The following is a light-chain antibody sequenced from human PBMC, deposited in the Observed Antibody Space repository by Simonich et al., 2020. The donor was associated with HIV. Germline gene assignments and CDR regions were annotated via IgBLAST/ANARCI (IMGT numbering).Light chain of an antibody. J-gene: IGLJ3*02. CDR2: DVS. V-gene: IGLV2-23*02. CDR1: SSDVGGYNY. Sequence: QSALTQPASVSGSPGQSITISCTGTSSDVGGYNYVSRYQQHPGNAPKLLIYDVSKRPSGVSNRFSGSKSGNTASLTISGLQAEDEADYYCCSYAGSSTLVFGGGSKLSVL. CDR3: CSYAGSSTLV.